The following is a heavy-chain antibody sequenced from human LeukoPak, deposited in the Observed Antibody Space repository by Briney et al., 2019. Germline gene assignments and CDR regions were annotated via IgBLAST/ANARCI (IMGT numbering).Heavy chain of an antibody. CDR1: GFTFSSYE. CDR3: ARVLEAASFDY. D-gene: IGHD6-25*01. V-gene: IGHV3-21*01. CDR2: ISSSSRYI. J-gene: IGHJ4*02. Sequence: PGGSLRLSCAASGFTFSSYEMNWVRQAPGKGLEWVSSISSSSRYIYFADSLKGRFTISRDNAKNSLYLQMNSLRAEDTAVYYCARVLEAASFDYWGQGILVTVSS.